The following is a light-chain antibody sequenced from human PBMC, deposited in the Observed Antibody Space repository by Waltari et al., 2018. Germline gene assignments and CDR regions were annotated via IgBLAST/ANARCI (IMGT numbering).Light chain of an antibody. CDR3: QQYGSSPWT. CDR2: GAS. CDR1: HSVSSSY. J-gene: IGKJ1*01. Sequence: EIVLTQSPGTLSLSPGERATLSCRAIHSVSSSYLAWYQQKPGQAPRVLIHGASNRATGIPDRFSGSGSGTDFTLTISRLEPEDFAVYYCQQYGSSPWTFGQGTKVEIK. V-gene: IGKV3-20*01.